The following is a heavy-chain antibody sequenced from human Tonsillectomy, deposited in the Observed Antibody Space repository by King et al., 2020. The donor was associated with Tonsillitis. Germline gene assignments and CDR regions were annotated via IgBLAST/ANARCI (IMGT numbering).Heavy chain of an antibody. Sequence: VQLVESGGGLVQPGGSLRLSCAVSGFTFTNYEMNWVRQAPGKGLEWVSYISGSGSTIYYADSVRGRFTISRDDAKNSLYLQMDSLRAEDTALYYCARVGHITMFGVDIPGRYCDYWGQGTLVTVYS. V-gene: IGHV3-48*03. CDR3: ARVGHITMFGVDIPGRYCDY. CDR2: ISGSGSTI. J-gene: IGHJ4*02. D-gene: IGHD3-3*01. CDR1: GFTFTNYE.